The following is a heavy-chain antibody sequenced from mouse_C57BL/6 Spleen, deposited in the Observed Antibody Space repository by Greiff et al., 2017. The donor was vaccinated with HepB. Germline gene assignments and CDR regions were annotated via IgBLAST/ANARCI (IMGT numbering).Heavy chain of an antibody. CDR2: IDPSDSYT. CDR1: GYTFTSYW. D-gene: IGHD1-1*01. CDR3: ARSIRDYYGSPFDY. Sequence: VQLQQSGAELVMPGASVKLSCKASGYTFTSYWMHWVKQRPGQGLEWIGEIDPSDSYTNYNQKFKGKSTLTVDKSSSTAYMQLSSLPSEDSAVYYCARSIRDYYGSPFDYWGQGTTLTVSS. V-gene: IGHV1-69*01. J-gene: IGHJ2*01.